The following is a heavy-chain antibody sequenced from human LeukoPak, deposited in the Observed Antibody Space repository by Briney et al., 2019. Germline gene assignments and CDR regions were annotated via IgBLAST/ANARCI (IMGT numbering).Heavy chain of an antibody. Sequence: GGSLRLSCAASGLTFKNYGMNWVRQAPGKGLEWVSYISGSGSIIYYADSVKGRFTISRDNVKNSVSLHLNSLRAEDTSVYYCARSLGTTRFDYWGQGTLVSVSS. CDR1: GLTFKNYG. CDR3: ARSLGTTRFDY. V-gene: IGHV3-48*01. CDR2: ISGSGSII. D-gene: IGHD1-1*01. J-gene: IGHJ4*02.